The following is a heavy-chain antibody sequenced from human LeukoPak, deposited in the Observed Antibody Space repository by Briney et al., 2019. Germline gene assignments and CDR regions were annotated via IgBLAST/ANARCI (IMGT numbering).Heavy chain of an antibody. D-gene: IGHD1-26*01. V-gene: IGHV6-1*01. CDR1: GDSVSSNSAA. J-gene: IGHJ4*02. CDR2: TYYRSKWYS. Sequence: SQTLSLTCAISGDSVSSNSAAWNWIRQSPSRGLEWLGRTYYRSKWYSRYALSVKSRITINPDTSKSQFSLQLNSVTPDDTAVYYCARGGSYPLDYWGPGTLVTVSS. CDR3: ARGGSYPLDY.